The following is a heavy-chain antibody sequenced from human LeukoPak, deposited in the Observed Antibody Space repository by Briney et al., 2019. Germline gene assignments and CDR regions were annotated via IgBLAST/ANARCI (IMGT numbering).Heavy chain of an antibody. V-gene: IGHV3-20*04. CDR1: GFTFDDYG. Sequence: AGGSLRLSCAASGFTFDDYGMSWVRQAPGKGLEWVSGINWNGGSTGYADSVKGRFTISRDNAKNSLYLQMNSLRAEDTALYYCARALAPYDFWSGYRDDAFDIWGQGTMVTVSS. D-gene: IGHD3-3*01. J-gene: IGHJ3*02. CDR2: INWNGGST. CDR3: ARALAPYDFWSGYRDDAFDI.